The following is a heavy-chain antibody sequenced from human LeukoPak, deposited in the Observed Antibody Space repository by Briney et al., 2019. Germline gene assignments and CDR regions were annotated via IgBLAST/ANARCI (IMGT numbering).Heavy chain of an antibody. D-gene: IGHD2-2*02. Sequence: ASVKVSCKASGYTFTGYYMHWVRQARGQGLEWMGWINPNSGGTNYAQKFQGRVTMTRHTSISTAYMELSRLRSDYTAVYYCARGGGYCSSTSCYNNWFDPWGQGTLVTVSS. V-gene: IGHV1-2*02. CDR3: ARGGGYCSSTSCYNNWFDP. CDR2: INPNSGGT. CDR1: GYTFTGYY. J-gene: IGHJ5*02.